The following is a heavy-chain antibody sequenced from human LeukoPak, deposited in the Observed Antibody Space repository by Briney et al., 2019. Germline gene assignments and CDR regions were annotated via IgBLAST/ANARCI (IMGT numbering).Heavy chain of an antibody. V-gene: IGHV1-2*02. J-gene: IGHJ4*02. Sequence: ASVKVSCKASGYTFTGYYMHWVRQAPGQGLEWMGWINPNSGGTNYAQKFQGRVTMTRDTSISTAYMELSRLRSDETAVYYCAKEGWLVRQSDYWGQGTLVTVSS. CDR1: GYTFTGYY. CDR3: AKEGWLVRQSDY. CDR2: INPNSGGT. D-gene: IGHD6-19*01.